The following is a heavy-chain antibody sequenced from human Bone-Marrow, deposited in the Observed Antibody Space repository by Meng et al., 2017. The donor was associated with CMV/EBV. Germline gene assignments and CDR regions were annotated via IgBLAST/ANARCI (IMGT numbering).Heavy chain of an antibody. J-gene: IGHJ4*02. CDR2: IRYDGSNK. CDR3: AKTGQRIAEAYMDD. Sequence: GESLKISCPASGYTFSSYGMHWVHQAPGKGLEWVGFIRYDGSNKYYADSVKGRFTISRDNSKNTLYLQMNSLRAEDAAVCYCAKTGQRIAEAYMDDWGQGTLVTVSS. V-gene: IGHV3-30*02. CDR1: GYTFSSYG. D-gene: IGHD6-25*01.